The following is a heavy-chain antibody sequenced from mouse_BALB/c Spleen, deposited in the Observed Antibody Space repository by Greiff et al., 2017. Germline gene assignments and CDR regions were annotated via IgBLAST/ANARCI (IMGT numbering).Heavy chain of an antibody. CDR1: GYTFTSYW. D-gene: IGHD1-1*01. Sequence: VQGVESGAELAKPGASVKMSCKASGYTFTSYWMHWVNQRPGQGLEWIGYINPSTGYTEYNQKFKDKATLTADKSSSTAYMQLSSLTSEDSAVYYCARGTTVVAPFDYWGQGTTLTVSS. J-gene: IGHJ2*01. V-gene: IGHV1-7*01. CDR2: INPSTGYT. CDR3: ARGTTVVAPFDY.